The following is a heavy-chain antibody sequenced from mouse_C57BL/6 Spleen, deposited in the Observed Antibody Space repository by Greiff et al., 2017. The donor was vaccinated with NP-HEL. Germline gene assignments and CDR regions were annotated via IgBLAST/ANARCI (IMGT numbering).Heavy chain of an antibody. D-gene: IGHD2-4*01. V-gene: IGHV5-9-1*02. CDR1: GFTFSSYA. CDR2: ISSGGDYI. J-gene: IGHJ3*01. Sequence: EVQRVESGEGLVKPGGSLKLSCAASGFTFSSYAMSWVRQTPEKRLEWVAYISSGGDYIYYADPVKGRFTISRDNARNTLYLQMSSLKSEDTAMYYCTREGDYAAWFAYWGQGTLVTVSA. CDR3: TREGDYAAWFAY.